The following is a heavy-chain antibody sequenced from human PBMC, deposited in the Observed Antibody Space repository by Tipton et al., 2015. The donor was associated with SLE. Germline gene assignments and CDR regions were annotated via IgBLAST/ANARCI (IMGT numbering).Heavy chain of an antibody. CDR2: IYYSGST. Sequence: LRLSCTVSGGSITSHYWSWIRQPPGKGLEWIGYIYYSGSTNYNPSLKSRVTISVDTSKNQFSLKLSSVTAADTAVYYCARDALLHYDSSGSGAFDIWGQGTMVTVSS. CDR3: ARDALLHYDSSGSGAFDI. D-gene: IGHD3-22*01. J-gene: IGHJ3*02. CDR1: GGSITSHY. V-gene: IGHV4-59*11.